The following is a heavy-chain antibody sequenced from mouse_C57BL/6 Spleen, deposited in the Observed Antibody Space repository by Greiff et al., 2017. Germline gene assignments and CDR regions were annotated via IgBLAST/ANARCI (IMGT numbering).Heavy chain of an antibody. CDR1: GYTFTDYE. Sequence: LVESGAELVRPGASVTLSCKASGYTFTDYEMHWVKQTPVHGLEWIGAIDPETGGTAYNQKFKGKAILTADKSSSTAYMELRSLTSEDSAVYYCTKYSNSFDYWGQGTTLTVSS. CDR2: IDPETGGT. D-gene: IGHD2-5*01. V-gene: IGHV1-15*01. J-gene: IGHJ2*01. CDR3: TKYSNSFDY.